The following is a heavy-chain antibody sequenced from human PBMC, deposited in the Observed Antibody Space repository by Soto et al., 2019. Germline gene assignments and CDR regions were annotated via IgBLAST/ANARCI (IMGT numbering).Heavy chain of an antibody. CDR1: GGTFISYA. D-gene: IGHD2-15*01. Sequence: SVKVSYKSSGGTFISYAISWVRQAPGQGLEWMGGIIPIFGTANYAQKFQGRVTITADESTSTAYMELRSLRSEDTAVYYCAREGGYVVSWFDXWGQGTLVTVSX. V-gene: IGHV1-69*13. CDR2: IIPIFGTA. CDR3: AREGGYVVSWFDX. J-gene: IGHJ5*02.